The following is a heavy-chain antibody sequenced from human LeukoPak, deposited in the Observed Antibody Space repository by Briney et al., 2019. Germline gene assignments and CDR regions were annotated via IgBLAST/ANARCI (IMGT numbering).Heavy chain of an antibody. CDR2: IWYDGSTK. CDR1: GFTSSTYS. Sequence: PGGSLRLSCAASGFTSSTYSMYWVRQAPGKGLEWVAVIWYDGSTKYYADSVKGRFTISRDNSKNTLYLQMNSLRAEDTAVYYCARAQQLYYYMDVWGKGTTVTVSS. D-gene: IGHD4-11*01. CDR3: ARAQQLYYYMDV. V-gene: IGHV3-33*08. J-gene: IGHJ6*03.